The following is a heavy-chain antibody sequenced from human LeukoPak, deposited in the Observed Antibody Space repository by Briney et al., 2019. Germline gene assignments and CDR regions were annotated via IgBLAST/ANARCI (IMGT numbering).Heavy chain of an antibody. CDR2: TYYSGST. CDR1: GGSISSGDYY. V-gene: IGHV4-30-4*08. Sequence: SSETLSLTCTVSGGSISSGDYYWSWIRQPPGKGLEWIGYTYYSGSTYYNPSLKSRVTISVDTSKNQFSLKLSSVTAADTAVYYCARISHCSSTSCYSYYYMDVWGKGTTVTVSS. D-gene: IGHD2-2*02. CDR3: ARISHCSSTSCYSYYYMDV. J-gene: IGHJ6*03.